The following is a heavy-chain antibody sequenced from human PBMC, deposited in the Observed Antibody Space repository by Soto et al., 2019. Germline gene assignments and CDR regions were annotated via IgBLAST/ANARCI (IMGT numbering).Heavy chain of an antibody. D-gene: IGHD1-1*01. V-gene: IGHV3-74*01. J-gene: IGHJ4*02. CDR3: AREIVTTGEYYFDS. CDR1: GFTFSSYW. CDR2: INRDGSST. Sequence: SLRLSCAASGFTFSSYWMSWVRQAPGKGLVWVSRINRDGSSTSYADSVKGRVTISRDTAKNTLYLQMNSLRAEDTAVYYCAREIVTTGEYYFDSWGLGTLVTVSS.